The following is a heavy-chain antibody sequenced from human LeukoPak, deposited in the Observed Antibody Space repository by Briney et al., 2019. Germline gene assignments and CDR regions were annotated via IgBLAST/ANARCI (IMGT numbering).Heavy chain of an antibody. D-gene: IGHD6-13*01. V-gene: IGHV3-20*04. CDR3: ARVEGYSSSWNPDY. CDR1: GFTFDDYG. J-gene: IGHJ4*02. CDR2: INWNGGST. Sequence: GSLRLSCAASGFTFDDYGMSWVRQAPGKGLERVSGINWNGGSTGYADSVKGRFTISRDNAKNSLYLQMNSLRAEDTALYYCARVEGYSSSWNPDYWGQGTLVTVSS.